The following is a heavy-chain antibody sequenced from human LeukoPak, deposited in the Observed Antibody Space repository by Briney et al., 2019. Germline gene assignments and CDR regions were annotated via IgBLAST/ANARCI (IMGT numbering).Heavy chain of an antibody. J-gene: IGHJ5*02. CDR3: ARDLGYYGSGSYGWFDP. V-gene: IGHV3-30-3*01. CDR1: GFTFSSYA. D-gene: IGHD3-10*01. CDR2: ISYDGSNK. Sequence: GRSLRLTCAASGFTFSSYAMHWVRQAPGKGLEWVAVISYDGSNKYYTDSVKGRFTISRDNSKNTLYLQMNSLRAEDTAVYYCARDLGYYGSGSYGWFDPWGQGTLVTVSS.